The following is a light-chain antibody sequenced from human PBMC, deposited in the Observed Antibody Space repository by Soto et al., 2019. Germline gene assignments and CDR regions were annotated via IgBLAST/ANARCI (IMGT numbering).Light chain of an antibody. CDR2: GNT. Sequence: QSVLTQPPSVSVAPGQRVTISCTGSSSNIGAGYDVHWYQQLPGTAPKPLIYGNTNRPSWVPDRFSGSKSGTSASLALTGLQAEDEADYYCQSYDSSRSGWVFGGGTQLTVL. CDR1: SSNIGAGYD. J-gene: IGLJ3*02. V-gene: IGLV1-40*01. CDR3: QSYDSSRSGWV.